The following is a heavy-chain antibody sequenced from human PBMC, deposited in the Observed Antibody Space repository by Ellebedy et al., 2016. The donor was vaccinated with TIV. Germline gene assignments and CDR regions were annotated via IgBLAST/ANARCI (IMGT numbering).Heavy chain of an antibody. Sequence: GGSLRLXXAVSGVAVSTNYISWVRQAPGKGQEWVSVIYSGGSTDYAASVKGRFTISRDTSKNTVYLQMNSLRAEDTAMYYCARVRHYNRGDNWFDSWGQGTLVTVSS. CDR2: IYSGGST. D-gene: IGHD1-1*01. CDR3: ARVRHYNRGDNWFDS. V-gene: IGHV3-53*01. J-gene: IGHJ5*01. CDR1: GVAVSTNY.